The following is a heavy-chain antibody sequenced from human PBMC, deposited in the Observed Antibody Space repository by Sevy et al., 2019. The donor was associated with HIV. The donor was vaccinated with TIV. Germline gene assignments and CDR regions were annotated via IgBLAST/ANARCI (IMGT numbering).Heavy chain of an antibody. CDR2: ISYHGRDK. J-gene: IGHJ6*02. V-gene: IGHV3-30*18. D-gene: IGHD3-9*01. CDR3: AKDFTGYNGMDV. Sequence: GGSLRLSCVVSGIIFTSSGMHWVRQAPGKGLEWVAVISYHGRDKFYADSVKGRFTISRDNSKNILYLQMNGLSIEDTAVYYCAKDFTGYNGMDVWGQGTMVTVSS. CDR1: GIIFTSSG.